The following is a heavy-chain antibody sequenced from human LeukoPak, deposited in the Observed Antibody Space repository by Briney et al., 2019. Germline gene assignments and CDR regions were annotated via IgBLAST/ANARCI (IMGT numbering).Heavy chain of an antibody. D-gene: IGHD5-12*01. Sequence: GGSLRLSCAASGFTFSTYAMTWVRQAPGKGLEWVSLISGTGGSTYYADSVKGRFTISRDNSKNTLYLQMNSLRAEDTALYYCARDFSPDGGYVMGAFDVWGQGTKVTVSS. J-gene: IGHJ3*01. V-gene: IGHV3-23*01. CDR3: ARDFSPDGGYVMGAFDV. CDR2: ISGTGGST. CDR1: GFTFSTYA.